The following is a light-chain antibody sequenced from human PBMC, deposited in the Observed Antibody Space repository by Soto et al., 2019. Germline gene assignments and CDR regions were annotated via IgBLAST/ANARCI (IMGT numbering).Light chain of an antibody. J-gene: IGKJ2*01. CDR3: QQSYSSPYT. CDR1: QDINKY. Sequence: DIQMTQSPSSLSAAVGDRVTITCRASQDINKYLNWYRQTPGKAPNLLIFATSTLHSGVPSRFSGSRSGTDFSLTISSLQPEDFATYYCQQSYSSPYTFGQGTKLEL. CDR2: ATS. V-gene: IGKV1-39*01.